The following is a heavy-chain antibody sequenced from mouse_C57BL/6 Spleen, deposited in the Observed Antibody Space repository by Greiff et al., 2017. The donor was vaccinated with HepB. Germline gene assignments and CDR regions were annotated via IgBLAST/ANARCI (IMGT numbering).Heavy chain of an antibody. CDR3: ARAGYDYYAMDY. CDR1: GYTFTSYW. D-gene: IGHD2-10*02. CDR2: IYPGSGST. V-gene: IGHV1-55*01. J-gene: IGHJ4*01. Sequence: QVQLKQPGAELVKPGASVKMSCKASGYTFTSYWITWVKQRPGQGLEWIGDIYPGSGSTNYNEKFKSKATLTVDTSSSTAYMQLSSLTSEDSAVYYCARAGYDYYAMDYWGQGTSVTVSS.